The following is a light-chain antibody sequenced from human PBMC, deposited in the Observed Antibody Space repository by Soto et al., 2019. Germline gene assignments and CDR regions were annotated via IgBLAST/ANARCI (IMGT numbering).Light chain of an antibody. CDR1: YIGSRS. CDR2: DDS. Sequence: SYELTQSPSVSVAPGQTARITCGGNYIGSRSVHWYRQKPGQAPVLVVYDDSDRPSGIPERFSGSKSENTATLTISRVEDGDEADFYCQAWDRNSDVVFGGGTKVTVL. V-gene: IGLV3-21*02. CDR3: QAWDRNSDVV. J-gene: IGLJ2*01.